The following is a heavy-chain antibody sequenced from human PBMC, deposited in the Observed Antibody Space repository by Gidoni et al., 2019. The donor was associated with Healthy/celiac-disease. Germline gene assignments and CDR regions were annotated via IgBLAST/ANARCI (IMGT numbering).Heavy chain of an antibody. CDR3: AASYSSGYSSGWYTGGYFDY. V-gene: IGHV3-30*03. Sequence: QVQLVESGGGVVQPGRSLRLSCAASGFTFSSYGMHWVRQAPGKGLEWVAVISYDGSNKYYADSVKGRFTISRDNSKNTLYLQMNSLRAEDTAVYYCAASYSSGYSSGWYTGGYFDYWGQGTLVTVSS. CDR2: ISYDGSNK. J-gene: IGHJ4*02. D-gene: IGHD6-19*01. CDR1: GFTFSSYG.